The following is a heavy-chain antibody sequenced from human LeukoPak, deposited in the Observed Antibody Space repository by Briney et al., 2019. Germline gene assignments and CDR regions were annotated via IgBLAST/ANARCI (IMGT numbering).Heavy chain of an antibody. CDR1: GFTFSTYY. J-gene: IGHJ4*02. Sequence: GGSLRLSCAASGFTFSTYYMTWVRQAPGKGLEWVANIKQDGSEKYYVDSVKGRFTISRDNAKNSLYLQMNSLRAEDTGVYYCARDVGVVVAATDSWGQGTLVTVSS. D-gene: IGHD2-15*01. CDR2: IKQDGSEK. V-gene: IGHV3-7*01. CDR3: ARDVGVVVAATDS.